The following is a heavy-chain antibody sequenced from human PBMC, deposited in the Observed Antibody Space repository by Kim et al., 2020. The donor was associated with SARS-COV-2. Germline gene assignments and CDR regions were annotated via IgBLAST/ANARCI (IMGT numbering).Heavy chain of an antibody. J-gene: IGHJ1*01. D-gene: IGHD1-26*01. Sequence: TYYADSVKGRFTISRHNADNSLYLQMRDLRVEDSAIYYCARGGALTVFAAYWGQSTLVSVSS. CDR2: T. CDR3: ARGGALTVFAAY. V-gene: IGHV3-11*01.